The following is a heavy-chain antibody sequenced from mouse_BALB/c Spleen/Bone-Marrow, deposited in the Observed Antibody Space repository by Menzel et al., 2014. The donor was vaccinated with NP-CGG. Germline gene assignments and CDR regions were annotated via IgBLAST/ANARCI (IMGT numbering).Heavy chain of an antibody. Sequence: VQLQQSGAELVKPGASVKLSCKASGYTFTSYYMYWVKQRPGQGLEWIGEINPSNGGTNFNEKFRSKATLTVDKSSSTAYMQLSSLTSEGSAVYYCTRYGNYYFDYWGQGTTLTVSS. D-gene: IGHD2-1*01. J-gene: IGHJ2*01. V-gene: IGHV1S81*02. CDR3: TRYGNYYFDY. CDR1: GYTFTSYY. CDR2: INPSNGGT.